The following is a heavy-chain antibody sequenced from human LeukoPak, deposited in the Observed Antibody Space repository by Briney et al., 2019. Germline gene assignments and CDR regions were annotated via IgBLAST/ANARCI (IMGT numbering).Heavy chain of an antibody. D-gene: IGHD3-22*01. CDR2: IKQDGSER. CDR3: ARGSTYYDSSGQVPFDY. J-gene: IGHJ4*02. V-gene: IGHV3-7*03. Sequence: GGSLRLSCAAPGFTFSIYWMSWVRQAPGKGLEWVANIKQDGSERYYVDSVKGRFTLSRDNAKNSLYLQMNSLRAEDTAVYYCARGSTYYDSSGQVPFDYWGQGTLVTVSS. CDR1: GFTFSIYW.